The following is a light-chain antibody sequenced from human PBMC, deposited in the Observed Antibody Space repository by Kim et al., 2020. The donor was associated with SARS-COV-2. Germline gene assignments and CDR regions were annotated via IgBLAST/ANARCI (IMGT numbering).Light chain of an antibody. Sequence: QSALTQPASVSGSPGQSITISCAGTSSDVGGYNYVSWYQLHPGKAPKLMIYDVTKRPSGVSSRFSGSKSGNTASLTISGLQAEDEADYYFSSYTRITNYVFGSGTKVTVL. V-gene: IGLV2-14*03. CDR3: SSYTRITNYV. J-gene: IGLJ1*01. CDR2: DVT. CDR1: SSDVGGYNY.